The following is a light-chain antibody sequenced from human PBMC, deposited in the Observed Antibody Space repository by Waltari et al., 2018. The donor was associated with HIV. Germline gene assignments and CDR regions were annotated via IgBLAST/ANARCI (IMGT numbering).Light chain of an antibody. Sequence: QSALTPPASVSGSPGQSVNISCTGSNRDVGKYDFVSWYQHNPGQAPHLIIYDVNTRPSGVSLRFSGSKSGNTASLTISGLQAEDEANYYCCSYAGGPFVFGSGT. CDR2: DVN. CDR1: NRDVGKYDF. V-gene: IGLV2-23*02. J-gene: IGLJ1*01. CDR3: CSYAGGPFV.